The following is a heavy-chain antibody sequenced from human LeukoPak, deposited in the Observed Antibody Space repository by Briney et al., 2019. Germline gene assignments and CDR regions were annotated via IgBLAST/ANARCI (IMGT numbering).Heavy chain of an antibody. CDR3: ARPPVFDF. CDR1: GGSISSYY. V-gene: IGHV4-59*08. CDR2: IYDSGST. J-gene: IGHJ5*01. Sequence: PSETLSLTCTVSGGSISSYYWSWIRQPPGKGLEWIGYIYDSGSTNYNPSLKSRVTISVDTSKNQFSLRLTSVTAADTAVYYCARPPVFDFWGQGTLVTVSS.